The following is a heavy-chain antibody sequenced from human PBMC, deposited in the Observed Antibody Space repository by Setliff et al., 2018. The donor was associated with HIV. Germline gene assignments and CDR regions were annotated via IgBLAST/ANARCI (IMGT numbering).Heavy chain of an antibody. CDR3: ARGGDSTVTTPFNWFDP. D-gene: IGHD4-17*01. J-gene: IGHJ5*02. V-gene: IGHV4-4*02. Sequence: SETLSLTCAVSGGSISSNKWWSWVRQPPGKGLEWIGEIYHSGSTKYNPSLKSRVTISVDKSKNQFSLNLTSVTAADTAVYYCARGGDSTVTTPFNWFDPWGQGTLVTVSS. CDR1: GGSISSNKW. CDR2: IYHSGST.